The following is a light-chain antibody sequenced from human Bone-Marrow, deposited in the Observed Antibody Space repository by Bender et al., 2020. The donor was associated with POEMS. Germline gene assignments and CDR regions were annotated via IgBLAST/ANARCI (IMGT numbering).Light chain of an antibody. V-gene: IGLV2-14*02. Sequence: QSALTQPASVSGSPGQSITISCTGTSSDVGSFNLVSWYQQYPGKAPKLMIYDVSNRPSGVSNRFSGSKSGNTASLTISGLQAEDEADYYGSSYTSSSTLVVFGGGTKLTVL. CDR3: SSYTSSSTLVV. CDR1: SSDVGSFNL. J-gene: IGLJ2*01. CDR2: DVS.